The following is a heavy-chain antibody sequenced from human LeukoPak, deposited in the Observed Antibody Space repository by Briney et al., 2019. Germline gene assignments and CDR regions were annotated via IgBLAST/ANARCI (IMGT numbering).Heavy chain of an antibody. CDR1: GFTFSSYA. V-gene: IGHV3-23*01. D-gene: IGHD3-3*01. CDR3: AKGGGYDFWSGYLFEDY. CDR2: ISGSSGST. J-gene: IGHJ4*02. Sequence: PGGSLRLSCAASGFTFSSYAMSWVRQAPGKGLEWVSAISGSSGSTYYADSVKGRFTISRDNSKNTLYLQMNSLRAEDTAVYYCAKGGGYDFWSGYLFEDYWGQGTLVTVSS.